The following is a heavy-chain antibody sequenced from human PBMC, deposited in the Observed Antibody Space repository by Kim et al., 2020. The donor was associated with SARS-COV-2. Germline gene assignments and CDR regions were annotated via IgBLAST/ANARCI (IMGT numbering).Heavy chain of an antibody. CDR3: ARDRYGDYPTGWGPDAFDI. Sequence: SETLSLTCTVSGGSISSGSYYWSWIRQPAGKGLEWIGRIYTSGSTNYNPSLKSRVTISVDTSKNQFSLKLSSVTAADTAVYYCARDRYGDYPTGWGPDAFDIWGQGTMVTVSS. CDR2: IYTSGST. J-gene: IGHJ3*02. CDR1: GGSISSGSYY. V-gene: IGHV4-61*02. D-gene: IGHD4-17*01.